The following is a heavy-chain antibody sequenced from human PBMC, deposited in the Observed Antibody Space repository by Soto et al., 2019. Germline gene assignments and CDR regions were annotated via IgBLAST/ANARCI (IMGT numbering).Heavy chain of an antibody. CDR2: FDSEDGET. V-gene: IGHV1-24*01. Sequence: AAAQVPCKVSGYTLTELSMHWVRQAPGKGLEWMGGFDSEDGETIYAQKFQGRVTMTEDTSTDTAYMELSSLRSEDTAVYYCATGHRYLLWRTTNYWGQGTLVTSPQ. CDR1: GYTLTELS. D-gene: IGHD1-7*01. CDR3: ATGHRYLLWRTTNY. J-gene: IGHJ4*02.